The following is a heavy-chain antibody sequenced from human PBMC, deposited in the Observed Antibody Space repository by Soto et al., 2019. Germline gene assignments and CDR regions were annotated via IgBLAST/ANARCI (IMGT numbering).Heavy chain of an antibody. CDR2: INPNNGDT. CDR3: ASFYSSSRGEYYYYGMDV. J-gene: IGHJ6*02. CDR1: GYTFIGYY. Sequence: ASVKVSCKASGYTFIGYYMHWVRQAPGQGLEWMGWINPNNGDTNYEQKFQGRVTMTRDTSISTAYMELSSLSSDDTAVYYCASFYSSSRGEYYYYGMDVWGQVTTVTVSS. V-gene: IGHV1-2*02. D-gene: IGHD6-13*01.